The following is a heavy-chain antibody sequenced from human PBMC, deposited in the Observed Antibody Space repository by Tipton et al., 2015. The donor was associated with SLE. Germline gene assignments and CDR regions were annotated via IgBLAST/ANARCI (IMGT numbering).Heavy chain of an antibody. CDR3: ARDIWFDP. V-gene: IGHV4-34*01. J-gene: IGHJ5*02. CDR1: GGSFSDYY. Sequence: TLSLTCAVYGGSFSDYYWSWIRQPPGKGLEWIGEINHSGSTNYNPSLKSRVTISVDTSKNQFSLKLSSLTAADTAVYYCARDIWFDPWGQGTLVTVPS. CDR2: INHSGST.